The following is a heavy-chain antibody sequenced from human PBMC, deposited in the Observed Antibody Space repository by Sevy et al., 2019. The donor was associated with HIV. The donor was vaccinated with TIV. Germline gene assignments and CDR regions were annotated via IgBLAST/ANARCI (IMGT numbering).Heavy chain of an antibody. Sequence: GESLKISCAASGFTFSDYYMSWIRQAPGKGLEWVSYISSGGSTIYYADSVKGRFAISRDNAKNSLYLQMNSLRAEDTAMYYCARDMSAYTRNWNHEDSDAFDIWGQGTSVTVSS. CDR2: ISSGGSTI. V-gene: IGHV3-11*01. D-gene: IGHD1-1*01. CDR1: GFTFSDYY. CDR3: ARDMSAYTRNWNHEDSDAFDI. J-gene: IGHJ3*02.